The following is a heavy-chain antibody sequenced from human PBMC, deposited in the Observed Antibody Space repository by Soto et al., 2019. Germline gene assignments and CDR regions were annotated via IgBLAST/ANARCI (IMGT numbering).Heavy chain of an antibody. CDR2: INAGNGNT. CDR1: GYTFTSYA. D-gene: IGHD5-12*01. CDR3: ARVLRGYSGYDLGY. J-gene: IGHJ4*02. Sequence: QVQLVQSGAEVKKPGASVKVSCKASGYTFTSYAMHWVRQAPGQRLEWMGWINAGNGNTKYSQKFQGRVTITRDTSASTAYMERSSLRSEDTAVYYCARVLRGYSGYDLGYWGQGTLVTVSS. V-gene: IGHV1-3*01.